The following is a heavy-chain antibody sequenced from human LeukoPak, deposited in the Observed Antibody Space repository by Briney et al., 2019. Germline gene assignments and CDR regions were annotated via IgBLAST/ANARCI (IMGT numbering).Heavy chain of an antibody. J-gene: IGHJ6*02. CDR1: GYTLTELS. CDR2: FDPEDGET. CDR3: ATGTDTMVRGVYTRHYYYYGMDV. V-gene: IGHV1-24*01. Sequence: ASVRVSCKVSGYTLTELSMHWVRQAPGKGLEWMGGFDPEDGETIYAQKFQGRVTMTEDTSTDTAYMELSSLRSEDTAVYYCATGTDTMVRGVYTRHYYYYGMDVWGQGTTVTVSS. D-gene: IGHD3-10*01.